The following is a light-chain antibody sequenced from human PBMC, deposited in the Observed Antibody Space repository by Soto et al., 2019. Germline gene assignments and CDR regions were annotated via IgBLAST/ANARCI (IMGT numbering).Light chain of an antibody. CDR1: SSDVGSYNL. CDR2: EVS. Sequence: QSALTQPASVSGSPGQSITISCTGTSSDVGSYNLVSWYQLHPGKAPKLMIFEVSKRPSGVSNRFSGSKSGNTASLTISGLQAEDEADYYCCSYSGSSTLVVFGGGNKLTVL. V-gene: IGLV2-23*02. CDR3: CSYSGSSTLVV. J-gene: IGLJ2*01.